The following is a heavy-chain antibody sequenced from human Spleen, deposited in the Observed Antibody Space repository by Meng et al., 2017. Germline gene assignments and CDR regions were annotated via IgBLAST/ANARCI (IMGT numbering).Heavy chain of an antibody. CDR1: GFTFSSYA. D-gene: IGHD2-21*02. CDR3: TTEGVLGGDYSFDY. Sequence: GESLKISCAASGFTFSSYAMSWVRQAPGKGLEWVSAISGSGGSTYYADSVKGRFTISRDNSKNTLYLQMNSLRAEDTAVYYCTTEGVLGGDYSFDYWGQGTLVTVSS. J-gene: IGHJ4*02. CDR2: ISGSGGST. V-gene: IGHV3-23*01.